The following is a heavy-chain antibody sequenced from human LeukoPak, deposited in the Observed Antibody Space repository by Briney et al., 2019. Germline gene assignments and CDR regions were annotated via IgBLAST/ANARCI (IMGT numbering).Heavy chain of an antibody. Sequence: PSETLSLTCTVSGGSISSYYWSWIRQPPGKGLEWIGYIYYSGSTNYNPSLKSRVTISVDTSKNQFSLKLSSVTAADTAVYYCATRIAAAGTDVYFDYWGQGTLVTVSS. CDR2: IYYSGST. D-gene: IGHD6-13*01. J-gene: IGHJ4*02. CDR3: ATRIAAAGTDVYFDY. V-gene: IGHV4-59*08. CDR1: GGSISSYY.